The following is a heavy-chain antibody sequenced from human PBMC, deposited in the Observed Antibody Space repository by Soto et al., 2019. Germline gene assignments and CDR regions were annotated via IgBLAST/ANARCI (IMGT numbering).Heavy chain of an antibody. Sequence: ASVKVSCKASGYTFTGYYMHWVRQAPGQGLEWMGWINPNSGGTNYAQKFQGRVTMTRDTSISTAYMELSRLRSDDTAVYYCARDRGSDYDILTGLGFGMDVWGQGTTVTVSS. CDR3: ARDRGSDYDILTGLGFGMDV. CDR2: INPNSGGT. D-gene: IGHD3-9*01. CDR1: GYTFTGYY. V-gene: IGHV1-2*02. J-gene: IGHJ6*02.